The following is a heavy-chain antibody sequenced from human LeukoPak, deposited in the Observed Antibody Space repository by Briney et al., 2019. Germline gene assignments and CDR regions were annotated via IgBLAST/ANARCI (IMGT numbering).Heavy chain of an antibody. CDR3: ARTDYFDY. D-gene: IGHD1-14*01. J-gene: IGHJ4*02. V-gene: IGHV3-74*01. CDR2: FTADGSST. CDR1: GFTLSSYA. Sequence: PGGSLRLSCAASGFTLSSYAMYWVRQAPGKGLVWVSRFTADGSSTIYADSVKGRFTVSRDIAKNTLYLQMNSLRAEDTAVYYCARTDYFDYWGQGTLVTVSS.